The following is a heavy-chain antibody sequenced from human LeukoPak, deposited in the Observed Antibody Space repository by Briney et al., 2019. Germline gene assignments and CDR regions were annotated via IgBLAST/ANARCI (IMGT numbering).Heavy chain of an antibody. V-gene: IGHV4-59*01. CDR2: ISYSGYT. D-gene: IGHD4-23*01. CDR3: ARGRNDNGGMFFDS. J-gene: IGHJ4*02. Sequence: PSETLSLTCTVSGGSIRSYYWTWLRQAPGKGLEWVGFISYSGYTSYSPSLKSRVAISVDTAKSQFSLRLNSMTAADTAIYYCARGRNDNGGMFFDSWAQGNLVTVSS. CDR1: GGSIRSYY.